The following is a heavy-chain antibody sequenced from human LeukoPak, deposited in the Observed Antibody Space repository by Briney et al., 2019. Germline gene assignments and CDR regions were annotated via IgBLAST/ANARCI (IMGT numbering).Heavy chain of an antibody. CDR1: GFTFSNSW. Sequence: QPGGSLRLSCAASGFTFSNSWTHWVCQAPGKGLEWVADIKCDGSEKCYVDSVKGRLTISRDNAKNSHYLQVNSLRAEDMTVYYCVRGVGGSTSCYVRAFDIWGQGTMVTVSS. CDR3: VRGVGGSTSCYVRAFDI. D-gene: IGHD2-2*01. V-gene: IGHV3-52*01. CDR2: IKCDGSEK. J-gene: IGHJ3*02.